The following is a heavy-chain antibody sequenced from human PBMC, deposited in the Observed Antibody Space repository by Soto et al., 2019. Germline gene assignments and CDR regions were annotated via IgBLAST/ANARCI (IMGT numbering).Heavy chain of an antibody. Sequence: SETLSLTCTVSGGSISSGGYYWSWIRQHPGKGLEWIGYIYYSGSTYYNPSLKSRVTISVDTSKNQFSLKLSSVTAADTAVYYCARFPRYCSGGSCYYYYYYYMDVWGKGTTVTVSS. D-gene: IGHD2-15*01. J-gene: IGHJ6*03. CDR3: ARFPRYCSGGSCYYYYYYYMDV. CDR2: IYYSGST. V-gene: IGHV4-31*03. CDR1: GGSISSGGYY.